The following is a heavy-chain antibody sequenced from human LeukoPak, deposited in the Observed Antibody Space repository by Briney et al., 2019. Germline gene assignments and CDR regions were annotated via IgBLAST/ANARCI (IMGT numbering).Heavy chain of an antibody. CDR2: ISYDGSNK. J-gene: IGHJ4*02. CDR1: GFTFSAYA. D-gene: IGHD5-18*01. V-gene: IGHV3-30-3*01. CDR3: ARVGRGYSYVALDY. Sequence: GGSLRLSCAASGFTFSAYAMHWVRQAPGKGLEWVAVISYDGSNKKYADSVKGRFTISRDSSKNTLYLEMNILRAEGTAVYYCARVGRGYSYVALDYWGQGTLVTVSS.